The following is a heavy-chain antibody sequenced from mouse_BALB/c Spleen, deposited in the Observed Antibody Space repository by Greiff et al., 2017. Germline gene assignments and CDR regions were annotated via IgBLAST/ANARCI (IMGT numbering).Heavy chain of an antibody. CDR1: GYAFSSYW. Sequence: VQLQQSGAELVRPGSSVKISCKASGYAFSSYWMNWVKQRPGQGLEWLGQIYPGDGDTNYNGKFKGKATLTADKSSSTAYMQLSSLTSEDSAVYFCARHYGNSYYAMDYWGQGTSVTVSA. J-gene: IGHJ4*01. D-gene: IGHD2-1*01. V-gene: IGHV1-80*01. CDR2: IYPGDGDT. CDR3: ARHYGNSYYAMDY.